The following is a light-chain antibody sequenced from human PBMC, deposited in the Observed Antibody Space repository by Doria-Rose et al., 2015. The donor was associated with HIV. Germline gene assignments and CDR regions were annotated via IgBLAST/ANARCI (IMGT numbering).Light chain of an antibody. J-gene: IGKJ1*01. Sequence: EIVLTQSPGTLSLSPGERATLSCRASQSFSSTYLAWYQQKPGQAPSLLIYDGSTTATGIPDRFSASGSETDFTLSINRLEPEDYALYYCHQYGTSWTFGQGTKVEI. V-gene: IGKV3-20*01. CDR3: HQYGTSWT. CDR1: QSFSSTY. CDR2: DGS.